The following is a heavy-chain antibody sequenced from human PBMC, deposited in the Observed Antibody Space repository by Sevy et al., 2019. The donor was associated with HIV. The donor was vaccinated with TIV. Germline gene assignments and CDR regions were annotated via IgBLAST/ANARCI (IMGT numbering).Heavy chain of an antibody. V-gene: IGHV1-24*01. J-gene: IGHJ4*02. Sequence: ASVKVSCKVSGYTLSDLSMYWVRQAPGKGLEWMGGFDPEDGETIYAQKFQGRVTMTEDTSTDTAYMELSSLRSEDTXXXXXXXXXXXXXXXXYSSGDYWGQGTLVTVSS. CDR3: XXXXXXXXXXXYSSGDY. D-gene: IGHD2-21*01. CDR1: GYTLSDLS. CDR2: FDPEDGET.